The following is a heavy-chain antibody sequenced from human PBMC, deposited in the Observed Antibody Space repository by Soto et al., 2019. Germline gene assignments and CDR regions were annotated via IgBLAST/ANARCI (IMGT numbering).Heavy chain of an antibody. CDR2: IIPLFGTA. V-gene: IGHV1-69*01. D-gene: IGHD6-19*01. J-gene: IGHJ4*02. CDR1: GGTFSTYA. Sequence: QVQLEQSGAEVKQPGSSVRVSCKTSGGTFSTYAINWVRQAPGQGLEWMGAIIPLFGTADYSQKFQGRVTITADESTSRANMELSTLRSDDTGVYFCARRKGFYSSGYYYFDFWGQGTLVTVSS. CDR3: ARRKGFYSSGYYYFDF.